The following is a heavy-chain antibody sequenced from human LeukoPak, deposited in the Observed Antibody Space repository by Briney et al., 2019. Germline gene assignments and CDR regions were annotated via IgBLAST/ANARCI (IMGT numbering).Heavy chain of an antibody. V-gene: IGHV3-7*01. J-gene: IGHJ4*02. CDR3: ARGRGGDY. CDR1: GFTFSSQW. Sequence: GGSLRLSCAASGFTFSSQWMSWVRQAPGQGLEWVANIKQDGYEKYYVDSVKGRFTISRDNAKNSLYLQMNSLRAEDTAVYYCARGRGGDYWGQGTLVTVSS. D-gene: IGHD3-16*01. CDR2: IKQDGYEK.